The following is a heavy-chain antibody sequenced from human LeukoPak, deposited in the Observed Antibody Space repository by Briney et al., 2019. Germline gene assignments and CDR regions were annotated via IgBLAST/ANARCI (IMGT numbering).Heavy chain of an antibody. CDR3: ARDLTTLTY. V-gene: IGHV3-21*06. CDR1: GFTFSDYF. CDR2: ISNGSDRI. J-gene: IGHJ4*02. Sequence: GGSLRLSCAASGFTFSDYFMNWVRQAPGKGLEWVSSISNGSDRIYYADSVQGRFTISRDNAKNLVYLQMEGLRVGDTAAYFCARDLTTLTYWGQGTLVIVSS. D-gene: IGHD4-11*01.